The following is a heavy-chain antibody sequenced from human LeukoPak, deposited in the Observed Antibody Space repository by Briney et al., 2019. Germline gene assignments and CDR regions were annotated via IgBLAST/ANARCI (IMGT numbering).Heavy chain of an antibody. J-gene: IGHJ4*02. CDR3: AKDAHRDPRYFDY. Sequence: GGSLRLSCAASGFTSDDYAMHWVRQAPGKGLEWVSGISWNSGSIGYADSVKGRFTISRDNAKNSLYLQMNSLRAEDTALYYCAKDAHRDPRYFDYWGQGTLVTVSS. CDR1: GFTSDDYA. CDR2: ISWNSGSI. V-gene: IGHV3-9*02.